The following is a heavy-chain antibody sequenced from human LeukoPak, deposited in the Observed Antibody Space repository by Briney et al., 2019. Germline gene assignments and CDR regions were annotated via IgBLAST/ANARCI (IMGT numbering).Heavy chain of an antibody. Sequence: GKSQRLSCVASGFTFSRFNMHWVRQAPGKGLEWVALIWYDGTDTYYADSVKGRFTTSRDDSKNTVYLQMNSLRAEDTAFYYCARGFLDFDFWGHGTLVTVSS. CDR1: GFTFSRFN. CDR3: ARGFLDFDF. V-gene: IGHV3-33*01. D-gene: IGHD3-3*01. J-gene: IGHJ4*01. CDR2: IWYDGTDT.